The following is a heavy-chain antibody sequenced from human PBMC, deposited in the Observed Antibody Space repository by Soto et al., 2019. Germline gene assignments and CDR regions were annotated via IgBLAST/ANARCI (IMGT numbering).Heavy chain of an antibody. J-gene: IGHJ3*02. CDR3: AKHGRYALHAFDI. D-gene: IGHD3-16*02. CDR2: ISSSGDST. V-gene: IGHV3-23*01. Sequence: EVQLLESGGGLIQPGGSLRLSCAASGFTFSTFVMSWVRQAPGKGLEWVSTISSSGDSTYYADSVKGRFTISRDNSKNTLDLQMNSLRAEDTAVYYCAKHGRYALHAFDIWGQGTTVTVSS. CDR1: GFTFSTFV.